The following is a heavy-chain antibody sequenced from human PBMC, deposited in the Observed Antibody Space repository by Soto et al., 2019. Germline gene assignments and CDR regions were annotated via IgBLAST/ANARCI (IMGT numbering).Heavy chain of an antibody. V-gene: IGHV3-30*18. CDR3: AKPIAVAGPFDY. Sequence: PGGSLRLSCAASGFTFSSYGMHWVRQAPGKGLEWVAVISYDGSNKYYADSVKGRFTISRDNSKNTLYLQMNSLRAEDTAVYYCAKPIAVAGPFDYSGQATLVTVSS. J-gene: IGHJ4*02. CDR2: ISYDGSNK. CDR1: GFTFSSYG. D-gene: IGHD6-19*01.